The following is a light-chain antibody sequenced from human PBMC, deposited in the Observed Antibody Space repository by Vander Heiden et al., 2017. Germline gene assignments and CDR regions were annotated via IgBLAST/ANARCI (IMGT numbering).Light chain of an antibody. J-gene: IGKJ4*01. CDR2: GAS. CDR1: QSVSSGY. Sequence: EIVLTQSPGTLSLSPGERATLSCRASQSVSSGYLAWYQQKPGQAPRLLIYGASSRATGIPDRFSGSGSGTDFTLTISRLEPEDFAVYYCQQYGSSPLTFGCGTKVEIK. V-gene: IGKV3-20*01. CDR3: QQYGSSPLT.